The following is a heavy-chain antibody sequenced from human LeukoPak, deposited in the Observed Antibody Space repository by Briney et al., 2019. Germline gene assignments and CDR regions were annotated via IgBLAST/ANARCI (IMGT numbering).Heavy chain of an antibody. D-gene: IGHD6-13*01. Sequence: ASVKVSCKTSGYSFTNYTMNWVRQATGQGLEWMGWMNPNSGNTGYAQKFQGRVTMTRNTSISTAYMELSSLRSEDTAVYYCARGAAIDAFDIWGQGTMVTVSS. CDR3: ARGAAIDAFDI. J-gene: IGHJ3*02. V-gene: IGHV1-8*01. CDR1: GYSFTNYT. CDR2: MNPNSGNT.